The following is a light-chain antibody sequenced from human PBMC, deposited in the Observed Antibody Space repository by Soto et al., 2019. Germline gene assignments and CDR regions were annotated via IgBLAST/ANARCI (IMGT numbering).Light chain of an antibody. CDR2: WAS. V-gene: IGKV4-1*01. CDR3: QQYYITPLT. J-gene: IGKJ4*01. Sequence: DIVMTQSPDSLAVSLDERATINCKSSQSVLYSSSNNNQLAWYQQKPGQPPKLLIYWASTRESGVPDRFSGSGSGTNFTLTISSLQAEDVAIYYCQQYYITPLTFGGGTKVEIK. CDR1: QSVLYSSSNNNQ.